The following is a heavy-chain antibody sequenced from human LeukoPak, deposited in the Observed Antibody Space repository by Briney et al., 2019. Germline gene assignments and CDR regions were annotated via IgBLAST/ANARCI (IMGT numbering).Heavy chain of an antibody. Sequence: GGSLRLSCAASGFTFSSYSMNWVRQAPGKGLEWVSSISSSSSYIYYADSVKGRFTISRDNAKNSLYLQMNSLRAEDTAVYYCARDLKGHAFDIWGQGTMVTVSS. J-gene: IGHJ3*02. V-gene: IGHV3-21*01. CDR3: ARDLKGHAFDI. CDR2: ISSSSSYI. CDR1: GFTFSSYS.